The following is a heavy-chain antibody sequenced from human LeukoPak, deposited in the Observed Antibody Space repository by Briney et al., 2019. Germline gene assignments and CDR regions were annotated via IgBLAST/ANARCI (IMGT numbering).Heavy chain of an antibody. CDR1: GYSINNYW. CDR3: ARDSSGYYDSEYYFDY. Sequence: GESLKISCKGSGYSINNYWIGWVRQMPGKGLEWMGIIYPGDSDTRYSPSFQGQVTILADKSISTAYLQWSSLKASDTAMYYCARDSSGYYDSEYYFDYWGQGTLVTVSS. D-gene: IGHD3-22*01. V-gene: IGHV5-51*01. CDR2: IYPGDSDT. J-gene: IGHJ4*02.